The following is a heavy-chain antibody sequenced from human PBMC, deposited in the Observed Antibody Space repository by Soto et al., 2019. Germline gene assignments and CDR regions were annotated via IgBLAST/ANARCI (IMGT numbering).Heavy chain of an antibody. CDR2: IYSGGYT. Sequence: GGSLRLSCAVSGFTVSNNYMSWVRQAPGKGLEGVSVIYSGGYTAYGDSVKGRFTISRDNSKNTLYLQMNSLRADDTGVYYCVRGGSCRGGSCYPNLDFYGDYEGFDYWGQGTLVTVSS. D-gene: IGHD2-15*01. CDR1: GFTVSNNY. J-gene: IGHJ4*02. V-gene: IGHV3-53*01. CDR3: VRGGSCRGGSCYPNLDFYGDYEGFDY.